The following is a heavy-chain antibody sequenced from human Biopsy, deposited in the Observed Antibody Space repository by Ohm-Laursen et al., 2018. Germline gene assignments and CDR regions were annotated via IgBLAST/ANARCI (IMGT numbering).Heavy chain of an antibody. D-gene: IGHD6-6*01. CDR3: ARDSSRRAREGGMDV. CDR2: ISETSSHI. V-gene: IGHV3-21*01. CDR1: GFSVSSYD. Sequence: SLRLSCTASGFSVSSYDMNWVRQAPGKGLEWISYISETSSHIYDADSVRGRFTVARDIAKNSLYLQLNSLRVEDTAVYYCARDSSRRAREGGMDVWGQGTRSPSL. J-gene: IGHJ6*02.